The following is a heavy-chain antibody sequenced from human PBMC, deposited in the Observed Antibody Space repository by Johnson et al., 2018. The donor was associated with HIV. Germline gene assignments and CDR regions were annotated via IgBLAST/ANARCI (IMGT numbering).Heavy chain of an antibody. V-gene: IGHV3-30*03. Sequence: QVQLVESGGGVVQPGRSLRVSCAASGFSFSSYGMHWVRQAPGKGLEWVAVISHDGSNKYYADSVKGRFTISRDNAKNSLYVQMNSLRAEDTAMYYCTGGWYNLSAFDIWGQGTMVTVSS. D-gene: IGHD1-1*01. CDR1: GFSFSSYG. CDR2: ISHDGSNK. J-gene: IGHJ3*02. CDR3: TGGWYNLSAFDI.